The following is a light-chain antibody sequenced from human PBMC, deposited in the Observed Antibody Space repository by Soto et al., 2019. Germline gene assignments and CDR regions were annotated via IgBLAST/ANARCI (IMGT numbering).Light chain of an antibody. CDR2: DAS. CDR3: QEYGDSPPWT. V-gene: IGKV3D-20*01. J-gene: IGKJ1*01. CDR1: QTVNYNY. Sequence: EIVLTQSPATLSLSPGERATLSCGASQTVNYNYLAWYQQKPGLAPRLLIYDASNRATGVPDRFSGSGSGTDFTLTISSLEPEDFAVYYCQEYGDSPPWTFGQGTKVEI.